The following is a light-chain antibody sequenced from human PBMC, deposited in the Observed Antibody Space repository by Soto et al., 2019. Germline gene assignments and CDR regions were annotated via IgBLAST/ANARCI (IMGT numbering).Light chain of an antibody. Sequence: DIQMTQSPSSLSASVGDRVTITCRASQSISSYLNWYQQKPGKAPKLLIYAASSLQSGVPSRFSGSGSGTDFTLTISSLQPEDFATYYCQQSYSTPVAFGQGNKVEIK. V-gene: IGKV1-39*01. CDR3: QQSYSTPVA. CDR1: QSISSY. CDR2: AAS. J-gene: IGKJ1*01.